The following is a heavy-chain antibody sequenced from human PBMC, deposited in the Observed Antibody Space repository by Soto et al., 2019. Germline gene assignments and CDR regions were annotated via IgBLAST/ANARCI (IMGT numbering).Heavy chain of an antibody. J-gene: IGHJ4*02. CDR1: GLTFSIYW. Sequence: PGGSLRLSCAASGLTFSIYWMSWVRQAPGKGLEWVANMNQDGSEKNYVDSVKGRFTISRDNAKNSLYLQMNSLRAEDTAVYYCARDRGYSIFDYWGQGTLVTVSS. CDR2: MNQDGSEK. D-gene: IGHD3-22*01. CDR3: ARDRGYSIFDY. V-gene: IGHV3-7*01.